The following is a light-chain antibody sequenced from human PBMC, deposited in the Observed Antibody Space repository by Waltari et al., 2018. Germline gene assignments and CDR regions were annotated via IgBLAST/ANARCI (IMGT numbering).Light chain of an antibody. CDR1: SSDVGSYNL. V-gene: IGLV2-23*02. J-gene: IGLJ2*01. Sequence: QSALTQPASVSGSPGQSITISCTGTSSDVGSYNLVSWYQQHPGKAPKLMIYEVNKRPSVVSNRFSGSKSGNTASLTISGLQAEDEADYYCCSYAGSSTYVIFGGGTKLTVL. CDR2: EVN. CDR3: CSYAGSSTYVI.